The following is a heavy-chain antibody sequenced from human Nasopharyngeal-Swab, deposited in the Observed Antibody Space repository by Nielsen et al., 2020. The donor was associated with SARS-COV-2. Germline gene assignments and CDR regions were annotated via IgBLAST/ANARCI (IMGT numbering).Heavy chain of an antibody. CDR2: IYYSGST. Sequence: PGKGLEWIESIYYSGSTYYNPSLKSRVTISVDTSKNQFSLKLSSVTAADTAVYYCARERGRGGIWNYYYYYMDVWGKGTTVTVSS. D-gene: IGHD3-10*01. V-gene: IGHV4-39*07. CDR3: ARERGRGGIWNYYYYYMDV. J-gene: IGHJ6*03.